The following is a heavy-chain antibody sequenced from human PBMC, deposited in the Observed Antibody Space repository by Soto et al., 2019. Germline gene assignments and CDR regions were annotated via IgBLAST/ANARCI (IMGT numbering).Heavy chain of an antibody. D-gene: IGHD2-21*02. CDR3: ASHCGGDCYTAYYYYYGMAV. J-gene: IGHJ6*02. V-gene: IGHV1-69*02. Sequence: GASVKVSCKASGGTFSSYTISCVRQAPGQGLEWMGRIIPILGIANYAQKFQGRVTITADESTSTAYMELSSLRSEDTAVYYCASHCGGDCYTAYYYYYGMAVWGQGTTVTVSS. CDR2: IIPILGIA. CDR1: GGTFSSYT.